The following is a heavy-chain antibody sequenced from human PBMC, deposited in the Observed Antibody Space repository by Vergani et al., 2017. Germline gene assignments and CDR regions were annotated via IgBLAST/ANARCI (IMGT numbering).Heavy chain of an antibody. CDR3: ARGYYSSSSGYFDY. Sequence: QVQLQESGPGLVKPSQTLSLTCTVSGGSISSGGYYWSWIRQHPGKGLEWIGYSYYSGSTYYNPSLKSLVTISVDTSKNQFSLKLSYVTAADTAVYYCARGYYSSSSGYFDYWGQGTLVTVSS. V-gene: IGHV4-31*01. D-gene: IGHD6-6*01. CDR1: GGSISSGGYY. J-gene: IGHJ4*02. CDR2: SYYSGST.